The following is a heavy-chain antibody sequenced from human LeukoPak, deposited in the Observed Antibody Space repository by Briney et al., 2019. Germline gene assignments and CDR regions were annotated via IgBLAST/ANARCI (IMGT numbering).Heavy chain of an antibody. D-gene: IGHD1-14*01. J-gene: IGHJ4*02. CDR3: AIIIYNRNY. Sequence: PGGSLRLSCAASGFTFSSYWMSWVRRAPGKGLEWVANKKQDGCEKYYVDSVKGRFTISRDNAKNSLYLQMNSLSVEDTPVYYCAIIIYNRNYWGQGTLVNVPS. V-gene: IGHV3-7*01. CDR2: KKQDGCEK. CDR1: GFTFSSYW.